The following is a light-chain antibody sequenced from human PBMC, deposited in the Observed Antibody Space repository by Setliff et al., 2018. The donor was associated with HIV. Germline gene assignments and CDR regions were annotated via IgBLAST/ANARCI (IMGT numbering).Light chain of an antibody. J-gene: IGLJ1*01. CDR2: STY. CDR3: ATWDDNLNGYV. Sequence: QSVLTQPPSASGAPGQRVTISCSGSTSNVGDNAATWYQQVPGTAPTLLIFSTYLRPSGVPDRFSGSKSGTSASLAIGGLHSDDEGNYYCATWDDNLNGYVFGTGTKGTVL. V-gene: IGLV1-44*01. CDR1: TSNVGDNA.